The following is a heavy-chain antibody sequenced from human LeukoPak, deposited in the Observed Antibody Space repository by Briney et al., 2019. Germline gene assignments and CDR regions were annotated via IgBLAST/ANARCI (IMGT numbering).Heavy chain of an antibody. CDR1: GGSISSHY. CDR3: ARVYYDFWSGYYTEEYYFDY. V-gene: IGHV4-59*11. CDR2: IYYSGST. D-gene: IGHD3-3*01. Sequence: SETLSLTCTVSGGSISSHYWSWIRQPPGKGLEWIGYIYYSGSTNYNPSLKSRVTISVDTSKNQFSLKLSSVTAADTAVYYCARVYYDFWSGYYTEEYYFDYWGQGTLVTVS. J-gene: IGHJ4*02.